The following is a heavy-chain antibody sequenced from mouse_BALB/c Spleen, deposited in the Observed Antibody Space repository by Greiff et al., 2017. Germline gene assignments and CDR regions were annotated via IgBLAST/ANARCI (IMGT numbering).Heavy chain of an antibody. D-gene: IGHD1-1*01. CDR1: GFTFSSFG. V-gene: IGHV5-17*02. Sequence: EVHLVESGGGLVQPGGSRKLSCAASGFTFSSFGMHWVRQAPEKGLEWVAYISSGSSTIYYADTVKGRFTISRDNAKNTLYLEMSSLRSEDTAMYYCARVYGSSYGYFDVWGAGTTVTVSS. J-gene: IGHJ1*01. CDR2: ISSGSSTI. CDR3: ARVYGSSYGYFDV.